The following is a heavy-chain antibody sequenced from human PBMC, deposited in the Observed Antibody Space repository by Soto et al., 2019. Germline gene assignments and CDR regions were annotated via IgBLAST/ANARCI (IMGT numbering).Heavy chain of an antibody. CDR3: ARDSVLAAAGIPTYYYYGMDV. CDR2: ISSSSSYI. CDR1: GFTFSSYS. J-gene: IGHJ6*02. D-gene: IGHD6-13*01. Sequence: GGSLRLSCAASGFTFSSYSMNWVRQAPGKGLEWVSSISSSSSYIYYADSVKGRFTISRDNAKNSLYLQMNSLRAEDTAVYYCARDSVLAAAGIPTYYYYGMDVWGQGTTVTSP. V-gene: IGHV3-21*01.